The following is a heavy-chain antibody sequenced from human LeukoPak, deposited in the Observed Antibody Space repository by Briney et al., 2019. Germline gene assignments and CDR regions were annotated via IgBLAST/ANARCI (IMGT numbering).Heavy chain of an antibody. CDR1: GGSISSYY. CDR3: ARGLMMAVAGRGEFHY. Sequence: TETLSLTCIGSGGSISSYYWSWIRQPPGKGLEWIGYNYYSGSTNYNPSLKSRVTISVDTSKNQFSLKLSSVTAADTAVYYCARGLMMAVAGRGEFHYWGQGTLVTVSS. CDR2: NYYSGST. V-gene: IGHV4-59*01. J-gene: IGHJ4*02. D-gene: IGHD6-13*01.